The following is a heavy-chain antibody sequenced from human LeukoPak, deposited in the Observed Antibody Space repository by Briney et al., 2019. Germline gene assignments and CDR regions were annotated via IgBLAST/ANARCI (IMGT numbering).Heavy chain of an antibody. CDR3: ASSGSGITFDY. CDR2: IYYSGST. Sequence: KPSETLSLTCAVYGGSFSDYYWSWIRQPPGKGLEWIGYIYYSGSTNYNPSLKSRVTISVDTSKNQFSLKLSSVTAADTAVYYCASSGSGITFDYWGQGTLVTVSS. V-gene: IGHV4-59*01. J-gene: IGHJ4*02. D-gene: IGHD3-10*01. CDR1: GGSFSDYY.